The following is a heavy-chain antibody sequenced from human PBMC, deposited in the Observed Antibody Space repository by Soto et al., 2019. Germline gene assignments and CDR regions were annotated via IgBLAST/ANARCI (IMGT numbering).Heavy chain of an antibody. Sequence: GASLKISCKGSGYSFTRYWIGRVRQMPGKGLEWMGIIYPGDSDTRYSPSFQGQVTISADKSISTAYLQWSSLKASDTAMYYCARVMTPNYDFWRGYYIWVWYFDYWGQRTLVSAS. V-gene: IGHV5-51*01. CDR2: IYPGDSDT. CDR3: ARVMTPNYDFWRGYYIWVWYFDY. D-gene: IGHD3-3*01. CDR1: GYSFTRYW. J-gene: IGHJ4*02.